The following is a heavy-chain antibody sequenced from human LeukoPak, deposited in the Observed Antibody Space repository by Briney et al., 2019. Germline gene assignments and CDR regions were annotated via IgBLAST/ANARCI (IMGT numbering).Heavy chain of an antibody. CDR1: GFTFSGSA. Sequence: GGSLRLSCAASGFTFSGSAMHGVRQASGKGLEWVGRIRSQANSYATAYAASVKGRFTISRDDSKNTAYLQMNSLKTEDTAVYYCTRHSTTGYWGQGTLVTVSS. J-gene: IGHJ4*02. D-gene: IGHD1-26*01. CDR2: IRSQANSYAT. CDR3: TRHSTTGY. V-gene: IGHV3-73*01.